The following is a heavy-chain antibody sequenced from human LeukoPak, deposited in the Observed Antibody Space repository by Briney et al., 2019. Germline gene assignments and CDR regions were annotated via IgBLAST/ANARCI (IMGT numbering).Heavy chain of an antibody. V-gene: IGHV3-30*03. D-gene: IGHD2-2*01. J-gene: IGHJ4*02. Sequence: GGSLRLSCAASGFTVSSNYMSWVRQAPGKGLEWVAVISYDGSNTYYADSVKGRFTISRDNSRNTLYLQMSSLRAEDTAVYYCAMGLDQLFDYWGQGTLVTVSS. CDR2: ISYDGSNT. CDR1: GFTVSSNY. CDR3: AMGLDQLFDY.